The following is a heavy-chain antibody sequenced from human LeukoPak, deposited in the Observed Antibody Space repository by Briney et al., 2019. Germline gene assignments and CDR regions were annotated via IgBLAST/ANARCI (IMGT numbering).Heavy chain of an antibody. CDR2: IYSGGST. D-gene: IGHD3-10*01. CDR1: GFTVSSNY. CDR3: ARVTTMVRGVIIPGGFDP. J-gene: IGHJ5*02. V-gene: IGHV3-53*01. Sequence: GGSLRLSCAASGFTVSSNYMSWVRQAPGKGLGWVSVIYSGGSTYYADSVKGRFTISRDNSKNTLYLQMNSLRAEDTAVYYCARVTTMVRGVIIPGGFDPWGQGTLVTVSS.